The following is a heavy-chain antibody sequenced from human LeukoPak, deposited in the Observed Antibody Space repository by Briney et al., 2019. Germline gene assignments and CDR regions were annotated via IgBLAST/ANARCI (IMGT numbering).Heavy chain of an antibody. CDR3: ARHAAIAARPAKSKSWFDP. Sequence: SETLSLTCTVSGGSISSYYWSWIRQPAGRGLEWIGRIYTSGSTNYNPSLKSRVTISVDTSKNQFSLKLSSVTAADTAVYYCARHAAIAARPAKSKSWFDPWGQGTLVTVSS. CDR1: GGSISSYY. J-gene: IGHJ5*02. D-gene: IGHD6-6*01. V-gene: IGHV4-4*07. CDR2: IYTSGST.